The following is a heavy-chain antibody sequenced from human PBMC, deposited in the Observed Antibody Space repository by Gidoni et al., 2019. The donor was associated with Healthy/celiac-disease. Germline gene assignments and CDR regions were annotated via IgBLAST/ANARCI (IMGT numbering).Heavy chain of an antibody. Sequence: QVQLQQWGAGLLKPSETLSLTCAVYGGSFSGYYWSWIRQPPGKGLEWIGEINHSGSTNYNPSLKSRVTISVDTSKNQFSLKLSSVTAADTAVYYCAREGQSGYGDYTIDYWGQGTLVTVSS. D-gene: IGHD4-17*01. CDR3: AREGQSGYGDYTIDY. CDR2: INHSGST. CDR1: GGSFSGYY. J-gene: IGHJ4*02. V-gene: IGHV4-34*01.